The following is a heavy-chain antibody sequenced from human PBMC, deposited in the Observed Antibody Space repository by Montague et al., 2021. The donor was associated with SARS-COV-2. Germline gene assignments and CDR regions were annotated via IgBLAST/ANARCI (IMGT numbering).Heavy chain of an antibody. CDR1: GGSTSSGTYY. D-gene: IGHD4-17*01. Sequence: SETLSLTCTVSGGSTSSGTYYWGWVRQPPGKGLEWIGTINYSGKTYYNPSLKSRVTISVDTSKNQFSLKLSSVTAADTAVYYCASVYTVTYYFDYWGRGTLVTVSS. CDR3: ASVYTVTYYFDY. V-gene: IGHV4-39*01. J-gene: IGHJ4*02. CDR2: INYSGKT.